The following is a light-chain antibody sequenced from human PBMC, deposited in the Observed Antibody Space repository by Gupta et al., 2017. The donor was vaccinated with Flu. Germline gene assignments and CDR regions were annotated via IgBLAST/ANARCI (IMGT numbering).Light chain of an antibody. V-gene: IGKV1-8*01. CDR1: QGISSY. Sequence: AIRMTQSPSSFSASTGDRVTITCRASQGISSYLAWYQQKPGKAPKLLIYAASTLQSGVPSRFSGSGSGTDFTLTISCLQSEDFATYYCQQEDSSPNIFGQGTKLDIK. CDR3: QQEDSSPNI. CDR2: AAS. J-gene: IGKJ2*01.